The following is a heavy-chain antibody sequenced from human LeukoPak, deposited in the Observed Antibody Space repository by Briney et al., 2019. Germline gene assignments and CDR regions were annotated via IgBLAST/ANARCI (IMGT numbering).Heavy chain of an antibody. CDR2: ISYSGST. Sequence: SETLSLTCTVSGGSISSHNWSWIRQPPGKGVGRVGYISYSGSTNYNPTLKSRVTISVATSKTQFSLKLSSVTAADTAVYYCAREGGSGTNGWFDPRGEGTEVTVSS. CDR1: GGSISSHN. CDR3: AREGGSGTNGWFDP. V-gene: IGHV4-59*11. J-gene: IGHJ5*02. D-gene: IGHD1-26*01.